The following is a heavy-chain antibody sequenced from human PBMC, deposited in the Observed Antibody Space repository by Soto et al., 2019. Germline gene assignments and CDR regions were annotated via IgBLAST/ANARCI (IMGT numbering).Heavy chain of an antibody. V-gene: IGHV4-30-2*01. CDR1: GGSISSGGYS. CDR2: IYHSGIT. Sequence: PSETLSLTCAVSGGSISSGGYSWSWIRQPPGKGLEWLGYIYHSGITYYNPSLKSRLTISIDGSKNQFSLRLRSATAADTALYYCARTGYEYNFYYGMDVWGQGTTVTVSS. CDR3: ARTGYEYNFYYGMDV. D-gene: IGHD5-12*01. J-gene: IGHJ6*02.